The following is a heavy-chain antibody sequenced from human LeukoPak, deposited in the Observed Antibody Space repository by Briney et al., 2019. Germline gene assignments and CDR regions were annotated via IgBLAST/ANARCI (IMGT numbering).Heavy chain of an antibody. CDR3: TKDNDSSGYYTTNAFDI. CDR2: IWYDGSNK. J-gene: IGHJ3*02. Sequence: GGSLRLSCAASGFTFSSYVMHWVRQAPGKGLEWVAVIWYDGSNKYYADSVKGRFTISRDNSKNTLYLQMNSLRAEDTAVYYCTKDNDSSGYYTTNAFDIWGQGTMVTVSS. V-gene: IGHV3-33*06. CDR1: GFTFSSYV. D-gene: IGHD3-22*01.